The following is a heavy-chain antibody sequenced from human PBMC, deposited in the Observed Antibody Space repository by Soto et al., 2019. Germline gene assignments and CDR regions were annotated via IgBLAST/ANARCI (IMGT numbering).Heavy chain of an antibody. CDR3: ARKPRTVAGSNDWYFDL. J-gene: IGHJ2*01. CDR2: IHTAGDT. CDR1: GFTFSDYD. Sequence: EVQLVESGGGLVQPGGSLRLSCAASGFTFSDYDMHWVRQTTGKSLECVAAIHTAGDTYYPGSVKGRFTISREGVKNSLYLQMNSLRAGDTAVYFCARKPRTVAGSNDWYFDLWGRGHLVTVSS. D-gene: IGHD6-19*01. V-gene: IGHV3-13*01.